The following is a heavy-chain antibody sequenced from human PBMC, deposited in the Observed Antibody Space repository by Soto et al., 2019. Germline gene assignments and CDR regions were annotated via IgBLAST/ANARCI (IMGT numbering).Heavy chain of an antibody. J-gene: IGHJ5*02. Sequence: EASVKVSCKVSGYTLTELSMHWVRQAPGKGLEWMGGFDPEDGETIYAQKFQGRVTMTEDTSTDTAYMELSSLRSEDTAVYYCATGTAAAGRGSGSWFDPWGQGTLVTVS. CDR1: GYTLTELS. CDR3: ATGTAAAGRGSGSWFDP. D-gene: IGHD6-13*01. CDR2: FDPEDGET. V-gene: IGHV1-24*01.